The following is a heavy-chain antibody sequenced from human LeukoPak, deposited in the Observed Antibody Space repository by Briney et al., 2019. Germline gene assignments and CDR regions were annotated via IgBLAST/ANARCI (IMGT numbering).Heavy chain of an antibody. Sequence: PGGSLRLSCAASGFTVSSNYMSWVRQAPGKGLEWVSVIYSGGSTYYADSVKGRFTISRDNSKNTLYLQMNSLRAEDTAVYYCARAATPEYSSSWFSPYYFDYWGQGTLVTVSS. CDR3: ARAATPEYSSSWFSPYYFDY. J-gene: IGHJ4*02. CDR1: GFTVSSNY. CDR2: IYSGGST. D-gene: IGHD6-13*01. V-gene: IGHV3-53*01.